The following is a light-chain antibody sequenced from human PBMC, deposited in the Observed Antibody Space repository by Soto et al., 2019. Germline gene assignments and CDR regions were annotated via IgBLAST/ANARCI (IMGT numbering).Light chain of an antibody. V-gene: IGKV3-20*01. CDR1: QSVSSNY. J-gene: IGKJ1*01. CDR2: GAS. Sequence: EIVLTQSPGTLSLSPGERATLSCRASQSVSSNYLAWYQQKPGQAPRLLIYGASSRATGIPDRFSGSGSGTDFTLTISRLEPEDFAVFYCQQYGSSSTWTFGQGTKVEIK. CDR3: QQYGSSSTWT.